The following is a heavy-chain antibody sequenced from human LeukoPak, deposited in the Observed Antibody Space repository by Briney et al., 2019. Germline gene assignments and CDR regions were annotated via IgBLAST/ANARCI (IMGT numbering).Heavy chain of an antibody. CDR3: ARDKVVSADNWFDP. Sequence: SETLSLTCTVSGGSISSYYWSWIRQPAGKGLEWIGRTYTSGSTNYNPSLKSRVTMSVDTSKNQFSLKLSSVTAADTAVYYCARDKVVSADNWFDPWGQGTLVTVSS. CDR2: TYTSGST. J-gene: IGHJ5*02. CDR1: GGSISSYY. D-gene: IGHD3-22*01. V-gene: IGHV4-4*07.